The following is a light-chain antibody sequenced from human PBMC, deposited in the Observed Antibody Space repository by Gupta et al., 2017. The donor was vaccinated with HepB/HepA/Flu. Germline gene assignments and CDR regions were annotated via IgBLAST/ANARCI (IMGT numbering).Light chain of an antibody. V-gene: IGLV2-14*03. CDR1: SSDVGRYNF. Sequence: QSALPQPPSVSGSPGPPITISRTRTSSDVGRYNFVSWYQHHPGKAPQLMIYDVSYRPSGVSDRFSGSTSGKTSSLTISGLRAEDEAYYYCSSYTSTNTNVFGPGTQVIVL. CDR3: SSYTSTNTNV. CDR2: DVS. J-gene: IGLJ1*01.